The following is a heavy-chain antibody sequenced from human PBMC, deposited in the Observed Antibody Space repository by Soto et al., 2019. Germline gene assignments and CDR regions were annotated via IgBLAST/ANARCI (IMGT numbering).Heavy chain of an antibody. CDR2: ITSNGGNT. CDR1: GFTFSSYA. CDR3: SSRITFGYGMDV. V-gene: IGHV3-64*01. D-gene: IGHD3-16*01. Sequence: EVQLVESGGGLVQPGGSLRLSCAASGFTFSSYAMHWVRQAPGEGLEYVSAITSNGGNTDYASSVKGRFTISRDNSKNTLYHQMRSLRAEDKAVNYCSSRITFGYGMDVWGQGTTVTDSS. J-gene: IGHJ6*02.